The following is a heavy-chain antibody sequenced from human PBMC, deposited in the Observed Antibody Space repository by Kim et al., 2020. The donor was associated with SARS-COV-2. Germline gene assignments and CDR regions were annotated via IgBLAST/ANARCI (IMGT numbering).Heavy chain of an antibody. CDR3: ARDPIVGATMRFDY. J-gene: IGHJ4*02. D-gene: IGHD1-26*01. V-gene: IGHV3-48*03. CDR1: GFTFSSYE. CDR2: ISSSGSTI. Sequence: GGSLRLSCAASGFTFSSYEMNWVRQAPGKGLEWVSYISSSGSTIYYADSVKGRFTISRDNAKNSLYLQMNSLRAEDTAVYYCARDPIVGATMRFDYWGQGTLVTVSS.